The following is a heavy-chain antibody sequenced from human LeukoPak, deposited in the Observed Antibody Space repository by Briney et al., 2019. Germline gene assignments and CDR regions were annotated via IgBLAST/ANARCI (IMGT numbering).Heavy chain of an antibody. V-gene: IGHV1-69*01. D-gene: IGHD2-21*01. J-gene: IGHJ4*01. Sequence: GASVKVSCKGSGGTFSIYGICCGRQAPGQGLEWMGGIIPIFGTANYAQKFQGRVTITADESTSTAYMELSSLRPEDTAVYYCATPGGTYCGSRYLYHPDNRGPGTLFTVSS. CDR2: IIPIFGTA. CDR3: ATPGGTYCGSRYLYHPDN. CDR1: GGTFSIYG.